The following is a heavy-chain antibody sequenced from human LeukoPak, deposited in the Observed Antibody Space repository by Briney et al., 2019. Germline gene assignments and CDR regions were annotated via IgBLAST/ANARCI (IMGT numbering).Heavy chain of an antibody. D-gene: IGHD4-23*01. J-gene: IGHJ4*02. CDR3: ARDLLNEGNHLDY. CDR1: GGSISSGDYY. CDR2: IYYSGST. V-gene: IGHV4-30-4*01. Sequence: SQTLSLTCTVSGGSISSGDYYWRWIRQPPGKGLEWIGYIYYSGSTYYNPSLKSRVTISVDTSKNQFSLKLSSVTAADTAVYYCARDLLNEGNHLDYWGQGTLVTVSS.